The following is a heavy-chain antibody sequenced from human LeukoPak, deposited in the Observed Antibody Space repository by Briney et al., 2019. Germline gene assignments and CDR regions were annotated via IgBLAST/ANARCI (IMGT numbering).Heavy chain of an antibody. Sequence: GASVKVSCKASGYTFTGYYMHWVRQAPGQGLEWMGWINPNSGGTNYAQKFQGRVTMTRDTSISTAYMELSRLRSDDTAVYYCARGRDYDFWSGYYAYDYWGQGTLVTVSS. J-gene: IGHJ4*02. D-gene: IGHD3-3*01. CDR3: ARGRDYDFWSGYYAYDY. CDR2: INPNSGGT. V-gene: IGHV1-2*02. CDR1: GYTFTGYY.